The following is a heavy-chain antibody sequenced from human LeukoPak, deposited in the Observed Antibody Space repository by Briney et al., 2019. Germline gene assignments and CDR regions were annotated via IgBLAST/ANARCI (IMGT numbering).Heavy chain of an antibody. D-gene: IGHD3-10*01. J-gene: IGHJ2*01. CDR1: GGSISSYY. Sequence: SETLSLTCTVSGGSISSYYWSWIRQPPGKGLEWIGYIYYSGSTNYNPSLKSRVTISVDTSKNQFSLKLSSVTAADTAVYYCARGGGFSGSYYPNWYFDLWGRGTLVTVSS. CDR2: IYYSGST. CDR3: ARGGGFSGSYYPNWYFDL. V-gene: IGHV4-59*01.